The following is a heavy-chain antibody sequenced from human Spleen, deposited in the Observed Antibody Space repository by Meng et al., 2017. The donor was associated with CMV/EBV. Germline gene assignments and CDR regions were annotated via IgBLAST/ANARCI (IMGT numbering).Heavy chain of an antibody. V-gene: IGHV1-18*01. J-gene: IGHJ4*02. CDR1: GYTFISYG. CDR3: ARDGGVVGATLIDY. Sequence: SGYTFISYGISWVRQAPGQGLEWMGWISGYNGNTNYAQKLQGRVTITTDTSTSTAYMELRSLRSDDTAVYYCARDGGVVGATLIDYWGQGTLVTVSS. CDR2: ISGYNGNT. D-gene: IGHD1-26*01.